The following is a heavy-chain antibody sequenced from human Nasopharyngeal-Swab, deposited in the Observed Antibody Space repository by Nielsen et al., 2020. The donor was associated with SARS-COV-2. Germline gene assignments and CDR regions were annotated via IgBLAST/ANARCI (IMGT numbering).Heavy chain of an antibody. Sequence: GGSLRLSCAASGLTSSNYAMSWVRQAPGKGLEWITSIIAGGDSTYYAASVKGRFTISRDNSKSTLYLQMNSLRAEDTAVYYCAKFHRVTTDYFDFWGQGTLVTVSS. J-gene: IGHJ4*02. D-gene: IGHD4-17*01. V-gene: IGHV3-23*01. CDR3: AKFHRVTTDYFDF. CDR1: GLTSSNYA. CDR2: IIAGGDST.